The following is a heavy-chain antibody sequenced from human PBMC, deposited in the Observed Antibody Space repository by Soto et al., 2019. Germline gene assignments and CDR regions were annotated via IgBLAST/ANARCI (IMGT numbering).Heavy chain of an antibody. V-gene: IGHV3-23*01. CDR3: AKGSRGYTTYDFDY. CDR2: ISGSGASA. J-gene: IGHJ4*02. Sequence: EVQLLESGGDLVQPGGSLRLSCAASEFSFGGYAMSWVRQAPGKGLEWVSSISGSGASAFYADSVRGRFTISRDNTGNTVSLQMNSLRAEDTALYYCAKGSRGYTTYDFDYWGQGTRITVSS. CDR1: EFSFGGYA. D-gene: IGHD5-18*01.